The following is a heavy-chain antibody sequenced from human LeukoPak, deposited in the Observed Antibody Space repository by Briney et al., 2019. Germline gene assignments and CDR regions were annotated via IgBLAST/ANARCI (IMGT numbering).Heavy chain of an antibody. CDR3: ARVSHSSSWQPYYYYYMDV. CDR2: ISAYNGNT. D-gene: IGHD6-13*01. J-gene: IGHJ6*03. V-gene: IGHV1-18*01. CDR1: GYTFTSYG. Sequence: ASVKVSCKASGYTFTSYGISWVRQAPGQGLEWMGWISAYNGNTNYAQKLQGRVTMTTDTSTSTAYMELRSLRSDDTAVYYCARVSHSSSWQPYYYYYMDVWGKGTTVTVSS.